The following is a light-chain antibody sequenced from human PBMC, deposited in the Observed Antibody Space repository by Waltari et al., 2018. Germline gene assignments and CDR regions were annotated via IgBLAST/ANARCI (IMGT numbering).Light chain of an antibody. CDR1: QSVSSY. CDR2: DAS. Sequence: EIVLTQSPATLSLSPGERATLSCRASQSVSSYLAWYQQKPGQAPRLLIYDASNRATGIPARFSASGSGTYFTLTLSSLEPEDFAVYYCQQRSSWPYTFGQGTKLEIK. CDR3: QQRSSWPYT. J-gene: IGKJ2*01. V-gene: IGKV3-11*01.